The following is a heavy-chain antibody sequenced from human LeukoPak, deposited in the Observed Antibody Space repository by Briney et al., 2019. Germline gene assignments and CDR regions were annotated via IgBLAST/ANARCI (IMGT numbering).Heavy chain of an antibody. J-gene: IGHJ4*02. V-gene: IGHV4-39*07. D-gene: IGHD4-17*01. CDR1: GGSISSGSYY. CDR2: SGST. Sequence: SETLSLTCTVSGGSISSGSYYWGWIRQPPGKGLEWIGSSGSTYYNPSLKSRVTISRDTSKNQFSLKLSSVTAADTAVYYCVRDLGDYLSDYWGQGTPVTVSS. CDR3: VRDLGDYLSDY.